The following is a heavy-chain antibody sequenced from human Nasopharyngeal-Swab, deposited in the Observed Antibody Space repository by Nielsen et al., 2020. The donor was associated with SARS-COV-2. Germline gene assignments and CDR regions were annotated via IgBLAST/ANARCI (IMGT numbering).Heavy chain of an antibody. J-gene: IGHJ4*02. D-gene: IGHD3-22*01. CDR3: ARQLDYYDSSDYYLRYFDY. Sequence: SETLSLTCTVSGGSISSYYWSWIRQPPGKGLEWIGYIYYSGSTNYNPSLKSRVTISVDTSKNQFSLKLSSVTAADTAVYYCARQLDYYDSSDYYLRYFDYWGQGTLVTVSS. CDR1: GGSISSYY. CDR2: IYYSGST. V-gene: IGHV4-59*08.